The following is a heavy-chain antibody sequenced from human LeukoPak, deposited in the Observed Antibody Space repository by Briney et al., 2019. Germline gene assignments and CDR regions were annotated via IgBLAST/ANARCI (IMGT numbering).Heavy chain of an antibody. CDR1: GYTFTDYY. J-gene: IGHJ6*03. CDR2: VDPEDGET. D-gene: IGHD1-1*01. CDR3: ARDLSTTGLVPHYYYYMDV. V-gene: IGHV1-69-2*01. Sequence: ATVKISCKVSGYTFTDYYMHWVQQAPGKGLEWMGLVDPEDGETIYAEKFQGRVTITADTSTDTAYMELSSLRSEDTAVYYCARDLSTTGLVPHYYYYMDVWGKGTTVTVSS.